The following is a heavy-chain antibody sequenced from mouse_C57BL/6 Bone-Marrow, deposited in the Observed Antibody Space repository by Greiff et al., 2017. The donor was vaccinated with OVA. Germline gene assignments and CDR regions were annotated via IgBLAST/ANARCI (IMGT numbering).Heavy chain of an antibody. D-gene: IGHD1-3*01. CDR1: GFNIKDDY. CDR2: IAPENGDT. CDR3: RTSYITAVGGFAY. V-gene: IGHV14-4*01. Sequence: VQLKQSGAELVRPGASVTLSCTASGFNIKDDYMHWVKQRPEQGLEWIGWIAPENGDTEYASKFQGQATITADTNTNTVYQQLSSQTAENTAVYYCRTSYITAVGGFAYWGQGTRVTVSA. J-gene: IGHJ3*01.